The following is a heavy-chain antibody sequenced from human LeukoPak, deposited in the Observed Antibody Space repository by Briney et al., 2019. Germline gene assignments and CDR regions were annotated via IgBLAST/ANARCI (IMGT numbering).Heavy chain of an antibody. Sequence: PGGSLRLSCAASGFTFSSYGMHWVRQAPGKGLEWVAFIRYDGSNKYYADSVKGRFTISRDNAKNSLYLQMNSLRAEDTAVYYCARADLVTHMGYYYYYMDVWGKGTTVTVSS. D-gene: IGHD2-21*02. CDR2: IRYDGSNK. CDR1: GFTFSSYG. CDR3: ARADLVTHMGYYYYYMDV. V-gene: IGHV3-30*02. J-gene: IGHJ6*03.